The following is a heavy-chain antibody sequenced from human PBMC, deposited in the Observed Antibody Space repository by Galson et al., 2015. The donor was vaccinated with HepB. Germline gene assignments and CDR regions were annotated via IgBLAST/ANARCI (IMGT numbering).Heavy chain of an antibody. D-gene: IGHD2-2*01. Sequence: SVKVSCKASGGTFSSYAISWVRQAPGQGLEWMGGIIPIFGTANYAQKFQDRVTITADESTSTAYMELSSLRSEDTAVYYCARSRDVLPAHYWGQGTLVAVSS. CDR2: IIPIFGTA. J-gene: IGHJ4*02. V-gene: IGHV1-69*13. CDR1: GGTFSSYA. CDR3: ARSRDVLPAHY.